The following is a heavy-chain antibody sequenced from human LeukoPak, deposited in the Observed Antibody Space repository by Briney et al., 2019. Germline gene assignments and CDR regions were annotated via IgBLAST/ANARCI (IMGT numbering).Heavy chain of an antibody. CDR3: ARETSQKGAHYMDV. CDR2: VYYSGST. J-gene: IGHJ6*03. Sequence: SETLSLTCTVSGGSVSSHRYYWGWLRQPPGKGLEWIGSVYYSGSTYYDPSLKSRVVISVDTSKNQFSLKLTSVTAADTAVYYCARETSQKGAHYMDVWGKGTTITISS. V-gene: IGHV4-39*02. D-gene: IGHD3-16*01. CDR1: GGSVSSHRYY.